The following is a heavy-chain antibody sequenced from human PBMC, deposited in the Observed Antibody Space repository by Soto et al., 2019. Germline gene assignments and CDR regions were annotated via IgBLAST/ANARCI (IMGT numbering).Heavy chain of an antibody. V-gene: IGHV4-59*01. CDR3: ASTPLGYCSGGSCYSGAFDI. Sequence: SETLSLTCTVSGGSIGTYYWSWIRLPPGKGLEWVGHNHYSGSTRYNPSLKSRVTISMDASRKQFSLKLSSVTAADTAVYYCASTPLGYCSGGSCYSGAFDIWGQGTMVTVSS. D-gene: IGHD2-15*01. CDR1: GGSIGTYY. CDR2: NHYSGST. J-gene: IGHJ3*02.